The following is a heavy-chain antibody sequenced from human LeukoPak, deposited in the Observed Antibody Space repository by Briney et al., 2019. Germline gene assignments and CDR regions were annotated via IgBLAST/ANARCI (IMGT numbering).Heavy chain of an antibody. J-gene: IGHJ6*03. Sequence: PGGSLRLSCAASGFTFSSYEMDWVRQAPGKGLEWVSYISSSGSTIYYADSVKGRFTISRDNAKNSLYLQMNSLRAEDTAVYYCARGQVAATNYYYYYMDVWGKGTTVTVSS. D-gene: IGHD2-15*01. CDR3: ARGQVAATNYYYYYMDV. CDR1: GFTFSSYE. V-gene: IGHV3-48*03. CDR2: ISSSGSTI.